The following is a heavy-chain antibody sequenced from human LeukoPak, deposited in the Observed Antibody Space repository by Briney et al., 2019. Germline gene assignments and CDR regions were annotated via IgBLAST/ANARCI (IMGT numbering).Heavy chain of an antibody. CDR1: GGSISSYY. D-gene: IGHD2-15*01. J-gene: IGHJ6*03. CDR3: ARDQCSGGSCYSYYYYMDV. Sequence: SETLSLTCTVSGGSISSYYWSWIRQPAGKGLEWIGRIYTSGSTNYNPSPKSRVTMSVDTSKNQFSLKLSSVTAADTAVYYCARDQCSGGSCYSYYYYMDVWGKGTTVTVSS. CDR2: IYTSGST. V-gene: IGHV4-4*07.